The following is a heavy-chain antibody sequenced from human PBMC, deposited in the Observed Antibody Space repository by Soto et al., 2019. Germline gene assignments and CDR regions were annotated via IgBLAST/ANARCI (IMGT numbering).Heavy chain of an antibody. Sequence: GGSLRLSCAASGFTFGSYAMSWVRLAPGKGLEWVSVAGPSGSSTFYADSVRGRFTISRDNVENTLYLQMNSLRVADTALYFCARTYYYDSTGYYRTFDYWGPGTLVTVSS. V-gene: IGHV3-23*01. D-gene: IGHD3-22*01. CDR3: ARTYYYDSTGYYRTFDY. J-gene: IGHJ4*02. CDR1: GFTFGSYA. CDR2: AGPSGSST.